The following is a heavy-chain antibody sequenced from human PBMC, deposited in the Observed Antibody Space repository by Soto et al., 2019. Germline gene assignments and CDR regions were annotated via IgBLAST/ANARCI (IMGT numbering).Heavy chain of an antibody. V-gene: IGHV6-1*01. Sequence: SQTPSLTCAISGGRVSSKNAAWDWVRGSPSRGLEWLGRTYYRSKWYNDYAVSVKSRITINPDTSKNQFSLQLNSVTPEDTAVYYCARGLRYSYGPNWFDPWGQGTLVTVSS. CDR3: ARGLRYSYGPNWFDP. CDR2: TYYRSKWYN. D-gene: IGHD5-18*01. J-gene: IGHJ5*02. CDR1: GGRVSSKNAA.